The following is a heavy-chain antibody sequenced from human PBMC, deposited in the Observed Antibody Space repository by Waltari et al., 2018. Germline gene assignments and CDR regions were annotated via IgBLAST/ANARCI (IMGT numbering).Heavy chain of an antibody. D-gene: IGHD2-2*01. Sequence: EVQLVESGGGLVKPGGSLRLSCAASGFTFSTYNMNWVRQAPGKGLEWVSSISGSSTYIDYASSVKGRFTISRDNAKNSLYLQMSSLRAEDTAVYYCARALNQDYWGQGTLVTVSS. V-gene: IGHV3-21*01. CDR3: ARALNQDY. CDR1: GFTFSTYN. J-gene: IGHJ4*02. CDR2: ISGSSTYI.